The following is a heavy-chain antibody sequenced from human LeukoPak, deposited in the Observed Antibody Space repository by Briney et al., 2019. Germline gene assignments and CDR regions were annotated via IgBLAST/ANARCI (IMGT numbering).Heavy chain of an antibody. D-gene: IGHD6-13*01. CDR3: AIAAAGSWWFDP. CDR2: MNPNSGNT. J-gene: IGHJ5*02. V-gene: IGHV1-8*01. CDR1: GYTFTSYD. Sequence: ASVKASCKASGYTFTSYDINWVRQATGQGLEWMGWMNPNSGNTGYAQKFQGRVTMTRNTSISTAYMELSSLRSEDTAVYYCAIAAAGSWWFDPWGQGTLVTVSS.